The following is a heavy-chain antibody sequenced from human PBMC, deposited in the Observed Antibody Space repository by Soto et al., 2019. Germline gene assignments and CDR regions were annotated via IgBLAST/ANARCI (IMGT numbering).Heavy chain of an antibody. D-gene: IGHD2-8*01. Sequence: SVKVSCKASGFTFTSSAFQWVRQARGQRLEWIGWIAVGSGYTNYAQRFQDRVTLTRDMSTATTYMELSRLTSEDTAIYYCAADAKAWQQMVPSDYWGQGTLVTVS. CDR1: GFTFTSSA. CDR3: AADAKAWQQMVPSDY. V-gene: IGHV1-58*01. CDR2: IAVGSGYT. J-gene: IGHJ4*02.